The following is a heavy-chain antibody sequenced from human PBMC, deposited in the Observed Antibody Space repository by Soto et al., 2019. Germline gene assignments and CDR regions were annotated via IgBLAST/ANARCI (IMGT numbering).Heavy chain of an antibody. CDR1: AGSFSGYY. Sequence: SETLSLTCAVYAGSFSGYYWSWIRQPPGKGLERNGEINHSGSTNYNPSIKSRVTISVDTSKNQFSLKLSSVTAADTAVYYCARGRVRVVIKNYYYYMDVWGKGTTVTVSS. CDR2: INHSGST. V-gene: IGHV4-34*01. CDR3: ARGRVRVVIKNYYYYMDV. J-gene: IGHJ6*03. D-gene: IGHD3-10*01.